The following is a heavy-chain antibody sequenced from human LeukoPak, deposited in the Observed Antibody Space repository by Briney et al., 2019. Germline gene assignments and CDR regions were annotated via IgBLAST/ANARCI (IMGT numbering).Heavy chain of an antibody. CDR2: ISSSSSYI. Sequence: SGGSLRLSCAASGFTFSTYSMNWVRQAPGKGLEWVSSISSSSSYIYYADSVKGRFTISRDNAKNSLYLQMNSLRAEDTAVYYCARQFCSGDHCYNDAFDIWGLGTMVTVSS. J-gene: IGHJ3*02. CDR1: GFTFSTYS. D-gene: IGHD2-15*01. V-gene: IGHV3-21*01. CDR3: ARQFCSGDHCYNDAFDI.